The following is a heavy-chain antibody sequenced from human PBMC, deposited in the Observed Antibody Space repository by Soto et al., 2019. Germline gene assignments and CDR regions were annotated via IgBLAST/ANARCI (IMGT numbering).Heavy chain of an antibody. J-gene: IGHJ4*02. CDR1: GFTFSSYG. CDR2: IWYYLSNK. CDR3: ARDYSRGIFSGFDD. D-gene: IGHD3-9*01. Sequence: GGPLRLSCAASGFTFSSYGMHWVRQAPVNGLEFVAVIWYYLSNKYYADSVKGRFTISRYNSKNTLYLQINSLRAEDRAVYYCARDYSRGIFSGFDDRGEAPPVPVS. V-gene: IGHV3-33*01.